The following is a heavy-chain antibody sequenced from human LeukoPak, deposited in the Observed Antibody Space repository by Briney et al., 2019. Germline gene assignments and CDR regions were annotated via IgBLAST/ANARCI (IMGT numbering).Heavy chain of an antibody. V-gene: IGHV4-59*01. CDR2: ICYSGST. J-gene: IGHJ4*02. CDR1: GGSISSYY. CDR3: ARGGYQLLDY. D-gene: IGHD2-2*01. Sequence: PSETLSLTCTVSGGSISSYYWSWIRQPPGKGLEWIGYICYSGSTNYNPSLKSRVTISVDTSKNQFSLKLSSVTAADTAVYYCARGGYQLLDYWGQGTLVTVSS.